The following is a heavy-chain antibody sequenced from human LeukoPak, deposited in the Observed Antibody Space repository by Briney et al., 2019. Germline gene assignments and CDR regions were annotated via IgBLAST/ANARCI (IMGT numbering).Heavy chain of an antibody. J-gene: IGHJ4*02. CDR2: IIHSGST. V-gene: IGHV4-34*12. Sequence: SETMSPTCALYGASSAGYYWRWIRQPPGKGMEWIGEIIHSGSTNYNPTLKRRVTISVDTSKNQFSLKLSSLTAADTAVYDCARVWSGYYYGSGKAYPCDYWGQGTLVTVSS. D-gene: IGHD3-10*01. CDR3: ARVWSGYYYGSGKAYPCDY. CDR1: GASSAGYY.